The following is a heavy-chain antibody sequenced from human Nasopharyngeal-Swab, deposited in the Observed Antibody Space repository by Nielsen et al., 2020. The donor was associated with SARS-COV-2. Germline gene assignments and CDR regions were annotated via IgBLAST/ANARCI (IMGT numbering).Heavy chain of an antibody. V-gene: IGHV4-39*01. J-gene: IGHJ4*02. D-gene: IGHD3-22*01. Sequence: WIRQPPGKGLEWIGSIYYSGSTYYNPSLKSRVTISVDTSKNQFSLKLSSVTAADTAVYYRARQDYYDRGFDYWGQGTLVTVSS. CDR2: IYYSGST. CDR3: ARQDYYDRGFDY.